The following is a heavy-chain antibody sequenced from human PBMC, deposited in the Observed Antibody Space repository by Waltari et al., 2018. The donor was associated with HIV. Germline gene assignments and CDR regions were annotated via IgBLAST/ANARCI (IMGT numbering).Heavy chain of an antibody. CDR1: GYTFTSYG. D-gene: IGHD2-2*01. Sequence: QVQLVQSGAEVKKPGASVKVSCKASGYTFTSYGISWVRQAPGQGLEWMGWISAYNGNTNYAQKLQGRVTMTTDTSTSTAYMELRSLRSDDTAVYYCARDRGSRYCSSTSCKHYYYYGMDVWGQGTTVTVSS. J-gene: IGHJ6*02. CDR3: ARDRGSRYCSSTSCKHYYYYGMDV. CDR2: ISAYNGNT. V-gene: IGHV1-18*01.